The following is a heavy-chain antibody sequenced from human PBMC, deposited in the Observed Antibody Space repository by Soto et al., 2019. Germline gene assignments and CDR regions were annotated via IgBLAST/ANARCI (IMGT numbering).Heavy chain of an antibody. J-gene: IGHJ3*02. CDR2: INAGNGNT. D-gene: IGHD3-22*01. V-gene: IGHV1-3*01. CDR3: ARLEHYYDGSGYPSGEAFHI. Sequence: QVQLVQSGAEAKKPGASVKVSCKASGYTFTSYAMHWVRQAPGQRLEWMGWINAGNGNTKYSQKFQGRVTITRDTSASTPYMELSSLRSEDTSGYYCARLEHYYDGSGYPSGEAFHIWGPGTMVTVSS. CDR1: GYTFTSYA.